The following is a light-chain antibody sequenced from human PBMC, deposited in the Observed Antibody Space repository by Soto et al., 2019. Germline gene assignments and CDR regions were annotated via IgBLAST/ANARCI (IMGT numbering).Light chain of an antibody. V-gene: IGKV1-9*01. CDR1: QGISSY. CDR2: AAS. CDR3: QQLNSYPPYT. J-gene: IGKJ2*01. Sequence: DIQLTQSPSFLSASVGDRVTITCRASQGISSYLAWYQQNPGKAPKLLIYAASTLQTGVPSRFSGSGSGTESTLTISSLQPEDFPTYYCQQLNSYPPYTFGQGTKLEIK.